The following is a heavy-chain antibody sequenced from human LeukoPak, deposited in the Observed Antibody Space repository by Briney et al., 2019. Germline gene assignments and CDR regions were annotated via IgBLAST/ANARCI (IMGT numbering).Heavy chain of an antibody. Sequence: GGSLRLSCAASGFTFSRYWMSWVRQAPGKGLEWVANIKQDGSEKSYVDSVKGRFTISRDNAKKSLHLQMNSLRAEDTAVYYCARSVYSGYYHSSRYFDLWGRGTPVTVSS. D-gene: IGHD5-12*01. CDR3: ARSVYSGYYHSSRYFDL. CDR2: IKQDGSEK. CDR1: GFTFSRYW. J-gene: IGHJ2*01. V-gene: IGHV3-7*01.